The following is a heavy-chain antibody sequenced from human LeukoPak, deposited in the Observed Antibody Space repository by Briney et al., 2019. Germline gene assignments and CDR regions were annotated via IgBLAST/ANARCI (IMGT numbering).Heavy chain of an antibody. CDR1: GFTVNNYA. CDR2: ISGSGGST. CDR3: AKICGSCQSGIFDY. V-gene: IGHV3-23*01. J-gene: IGHJ4*02. Sequence: TGGSLRLSCAAASGFTVNNYAMSWVRQAPGKGLECVSIISGSGGSTYDADSVKGRFTISRDNSKNTVYLQMNSLRAEDTAVYYCAKICGSCQSGIFDYWGQGTLVTVSS. D-gene: IGHD2-15*01.